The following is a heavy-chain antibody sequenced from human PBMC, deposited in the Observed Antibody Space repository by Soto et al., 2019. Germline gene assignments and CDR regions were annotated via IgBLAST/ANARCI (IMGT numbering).Heavy chain of an antibody. CDR2: ISGGGEYV. CDR1: GFTFSNYG. J-gene: IGHJ6*02. V-gene: IGHV3-21*02. CDR3: STDGAAGAAMGV. Sequence: EMKLVESGGGLVKPGGSLRLSCAASGFTFSNYGMNWARQSPGKGLEWVSSISGGGEYVGYADSLQGRLTISRDNAKKSLYLKLNSLTADDTAVYYCSTDGAAGAAMGVWGQGTTVTVSS. D-gene: IGHD6-13*01.